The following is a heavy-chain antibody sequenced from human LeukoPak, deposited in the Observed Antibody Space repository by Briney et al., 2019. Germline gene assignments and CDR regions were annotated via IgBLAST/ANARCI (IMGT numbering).Heavy chain of an antibody. V-gene: IGHV3-48*01. CDR3: ARDPTPLGYGSGSYYRY. CDR2: ISGSGDTI. D-gene: IGHD3-10*01. J-gene: IGHJ4*02. CDR1: GFTFSPYN. Sequence: GGSLRLSCAASGFTFSPYNMNWVRQAPGKGLEWVSYISGSGDTIYYADSVKGRFTISRDNSKNTLYLQMNSLRAEDTAAYYCARDPTPLGYGSGSYYRYWGQGTLVTVSS.